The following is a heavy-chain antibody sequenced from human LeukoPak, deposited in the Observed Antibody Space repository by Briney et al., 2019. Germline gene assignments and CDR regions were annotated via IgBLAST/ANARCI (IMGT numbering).Heavy chain of an antibody. J-gene: IGHJ3*02. V-gene: IGHV3-48*02. CDR1: GFTVSSNY. CDR3: AREPPAYCGGDCYSSSRAFDI. Sequence: GGSLRLSCAASGFTVSSNYMSWVRQAPGKGLEWVSYISSSSSTIYYADSVKGRFTISRDNAKNSLYLQMNSLRDEDTAVYYCAREPPAYCGGDCYSSSRAFDIWGQGTMVTVSS. CDR2: ISSSSSTI. D-gene: IGHD2-21*02.